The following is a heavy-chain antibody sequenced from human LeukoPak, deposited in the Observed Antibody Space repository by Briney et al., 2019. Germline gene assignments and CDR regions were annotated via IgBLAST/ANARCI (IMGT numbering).Heavy chain of an antibody. Sequence: SQTLSLTCSVSGDPISTGGYYWSRIRQHPGKGLEWIGYIHYSGSTDYNPSLKSRVTLSLDTSKNQFSLKLSSVTAADTDVYYCARGAYTSGWPDYWGQGTLVTVSA. CDR1: GDPISTGGYY. CDR3: ARGAYTSGWPDY. J-gene: IGHJ4*02. D-gene: IGHD6-19*01. V-gene: IGHV4-31*03. CDR2: IHYSGST.